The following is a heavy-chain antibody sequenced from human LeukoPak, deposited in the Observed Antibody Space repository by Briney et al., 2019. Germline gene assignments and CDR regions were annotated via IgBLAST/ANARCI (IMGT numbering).Heavy chain of an antibody. Sequence: SETLSLTCTVPGVSISSHYWSWLRQPPGKGPEWFGYIHHSGSTNYNPSLKSRVTISVDTSKNQFSLKLSSVTAADSAVYYCARAYYDFWSGSYYYYIDVWGKGTTVTVSS. V-gene: IGHV4-59*11. D-gene: IGHD3-3*01. CDR3: ARAYYDFWSGSYYYYIDV. CDR2: IHHSGST. J-gene: IGHJ6*03. CDR1: GVSISSHY.